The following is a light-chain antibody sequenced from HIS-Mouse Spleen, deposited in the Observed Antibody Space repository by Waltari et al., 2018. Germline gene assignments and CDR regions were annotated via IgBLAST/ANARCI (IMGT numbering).Light chain of an antibody. Sequence: DIQMTQSPSTLSASVGDRVTITCRASQSISSWLAWYQQKPGKAPKLLIYKAFSLESGVPSRFSGSGSGTKFTLTISSLQPDDFATYYCQQYNSYSMYTFGHGTKLEIK. CDR3: QQYNSYSMYT. J-gene: IGKJ2*01. CDR1: QSISSW. CDR2: KAF. V-gene: IGKV1-5*03.